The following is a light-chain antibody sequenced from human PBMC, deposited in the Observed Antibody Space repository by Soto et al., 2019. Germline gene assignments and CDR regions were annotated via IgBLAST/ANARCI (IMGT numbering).Light chain of an antibody. CDR3: QQGQSTPIT. CDR1: QSISSW. V-gene: IGKV1-5*01. Sequence: TPVTSSPSTLSRSTLDSGTIHCRASQSISSWLAWYQQKPGKAPKPLIHDASSLQSGVPSRFSGSGSGTDFSLTISNLQPEDFATYYCQQGQSTPITFGQGTRLEIK. CDR2: DAS. J-gene: IGKJ5*01.